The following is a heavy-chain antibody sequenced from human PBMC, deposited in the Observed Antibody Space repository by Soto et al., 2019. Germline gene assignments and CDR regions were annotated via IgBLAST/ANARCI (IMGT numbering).Heavy chain of an antibody. D-gene: IGHD1-26*01. J-gene: IGHJ4*02. CDR1: GFTFSSYA. CDR3: AKGSYSGRYSDFDY. CDR2: ISGSGLST. V-gene: IGHV3-23*01. Sequence: PGGSLRLSCAASGFTFSSYAMSWVRQAPGKGLEWVSVISGSGLSTYYADSVKGRFTISRDNSKNTLYLQMNSLRAEDTAVYYCAKGSYSGRYSDFDYWGQGTLVTVSS.